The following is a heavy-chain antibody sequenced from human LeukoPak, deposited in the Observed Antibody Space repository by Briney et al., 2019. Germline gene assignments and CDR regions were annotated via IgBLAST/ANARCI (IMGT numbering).Heavy chain of an antibody. CDR2: INHSGST. V-gene: IGHV4-34*01. CDR1: GGSISSYY. CDR3: ARDILTGYYLDY. Sequence: SETLSLTCTVSGGSISSYYWSWIRQPPGKGLEWIGEINHSGSTNYNPSLKSRVTISVDTSKNQFSLKLSSVTAADTAVYYCARDILTGYYLDYWGQGTLVTVSS. J-gene: IGHJ4*02. D-gene: IGHD3-9*01.